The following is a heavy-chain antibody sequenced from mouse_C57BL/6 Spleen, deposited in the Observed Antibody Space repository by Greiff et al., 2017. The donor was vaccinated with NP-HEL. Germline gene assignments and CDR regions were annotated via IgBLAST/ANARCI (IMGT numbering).Heavy chain of an antibody. V-gene: IGHV1-81*01. J-gene: IGHJ4*01. CDR2: IYPRSGNT. D-gene: IGHD2-5*01. CDR3: AVYSNSYAMDY. CDR1: GYTFTSYG. Sequence: QVQLKESGAELARPGASVKLSCKASGYTFTSYGISWVKQRTGQGLEWIGEIYPRSGNTYYNEKFKGKATLTADKSSSTAYMELRSLTSEDSAVYFCAVYSNSYAMDYWGQGTSVTVSS.